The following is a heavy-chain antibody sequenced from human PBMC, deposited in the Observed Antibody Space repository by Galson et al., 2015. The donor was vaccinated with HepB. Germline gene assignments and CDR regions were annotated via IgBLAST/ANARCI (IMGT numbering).Heavy chain of an antibody. CDR1: GFTVSFNY. CDR3: AKDLGSGRRITFRGVTRSFYFDY. V-gene: IGHV3-53*01. CDR2: IYSGGRA. J-gene: IGHJ4*02. Sequence: SLRLSCAASGFTVSFNYMSWVRQAPGKGLEWVSVIYSGGRAYYADSVKGRFTISRDNSKNTLYIQMNSLRAEDTAVYYCAKDLGSGRRITFRGVTRSFYFDYWGQGSLVTVSS. D-gene: IGHD3-16*01.